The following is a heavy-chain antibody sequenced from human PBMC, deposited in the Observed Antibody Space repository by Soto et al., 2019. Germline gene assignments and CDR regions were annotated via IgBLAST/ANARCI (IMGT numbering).Heavy chain of an antibody. Sequence: QVQLQESGPGLVKPSQTLSLTCTVSGGSISSGGYYWSWIRQHPGKGLEWIGYIYYSGSTYYNPSLMSRVTISVDTSKNQFSLKLSSVTAADTAVYYCARDGYNTGEDAFDIWGQGTMVTVSS. V-gene: IGHV4-31*03. D-gene: IGHD5-18*01. CDR1: GGSISSGGYY. CDR3: ARDGYNTGEDAFDI. J-gene: IGHJ3*02. CDR2: IYYSGST.